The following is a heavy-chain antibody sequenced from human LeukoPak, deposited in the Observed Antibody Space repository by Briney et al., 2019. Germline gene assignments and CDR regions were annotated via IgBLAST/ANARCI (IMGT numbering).Heavy chain of an antibody. CDR1: GGSISSYY. CDR2: IYYSGST. V-gene: IGHV4-59*01. Sequence: KTSETLSLTCTVSGGSISSYYWSWIRQPPGKGLEWIGYIYYSGSTNYNPSLKSRVTISVDTSKNQFSLKLSSVTAADTAVYYCASSQRGQWFGEFRTSGIFDYWGQGTLVTVSS. D-gene: IGHD3-10*01. CDR3: ASSQRGQWFGEFRTSGIFDY. J-gene: IGHJ4*02.